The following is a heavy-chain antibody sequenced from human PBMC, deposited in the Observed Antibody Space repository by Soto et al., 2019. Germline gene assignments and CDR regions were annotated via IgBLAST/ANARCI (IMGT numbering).Heavy chain of an antibody. CDR3: ARFSSTRVTMIVGSDY. CDR1: GGSIYSSSYY. Sequence: SETLSLTCTVSGGSIYSSSYYCGWIRQPPGKGLEWIGSIYYSGSTYYNPSLKSRVTISVDTSKNQLSLKLTSVTAADTAVYYCARFSSTRVTMIVGSDYWGQGTLVTVSS. J-gene: IGHJ4*02. D-gene: IGHD3-22*01. CDR2: IYYSGST. V-gene: IGHV4-39*01.